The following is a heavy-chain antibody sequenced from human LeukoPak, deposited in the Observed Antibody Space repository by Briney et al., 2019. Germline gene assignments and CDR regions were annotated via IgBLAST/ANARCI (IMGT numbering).Heavy chain of an antibody. CDR2: INAGNGNT. D-gene: IGHD3-22*01. Sequence: ASVKVSCKASGYTFTSYAMHWVRQAPGQRLEWMGWINAGNGNTKYPQKFQGRVTITRDTSASTAYMELSSLRSEDTAVYYCARDLSLYYDSSGYRGYPFDPWGQGTLVTVSS. CDR1: GYTFTSYA. CDR3: ARDLSLYYDSSGYRGYPFDP. J-gene: IGHJ5*02. V-gene: IGHV1-3*01.